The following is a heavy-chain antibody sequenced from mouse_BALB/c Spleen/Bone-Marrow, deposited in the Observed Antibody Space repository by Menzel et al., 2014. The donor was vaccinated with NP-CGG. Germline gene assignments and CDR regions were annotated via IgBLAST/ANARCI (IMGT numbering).Heavy chain of an antibody. Sequence: EVQGEDSGPSLVKPSQTLSLTCSVTGDSITSGYWNWIRKFPGNKLEYMGYISYSGSTYYNPSLKSRMSITRDTSKNQYYRQLNSVTTEDTATYYCTRSGGNYDYFDYWGEGTTLTVSS. D-gene: IGHD2-1*01. CDR2: ISYSGST. CDR3: TRSGGNYDYFDY. V-gene: IGHV3-8*02. CDR1: GDSITSGY. J-gene: IGHJ2*01.